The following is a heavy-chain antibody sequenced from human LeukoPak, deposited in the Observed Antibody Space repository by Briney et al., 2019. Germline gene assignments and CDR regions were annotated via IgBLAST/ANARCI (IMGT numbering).Heavy chain of an antibody. Sequence: GGSLRLSCAASGLTVSSSSMNWVRQAPGKGLVWVSRINTDGSSTSYADSVKGRFTISRDNAKNTLYLQMNSLRAEDTAVYYCARVWNSLGWGQGTLVTVSS. CDR3: ARVWNSLG. CDR2: INTDGSST. V-gene: IGHV3-74*01. D-gene: IGHD1-7*01. J-gene: IGHJ4*02. CDR1: GLTVSSSS.